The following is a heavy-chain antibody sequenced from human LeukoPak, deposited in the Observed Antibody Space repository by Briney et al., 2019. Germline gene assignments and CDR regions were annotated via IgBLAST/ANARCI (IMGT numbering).Heavy chain of an antibody. V-gene: IGHV1-18*01. CDR2: ISAYNGNT. CDR3: ARVDSDIAAAGTGPYNWFDP. Sequence: GASVKVSCKASGYTFTSYGISWVRQAPGQGLEWMGWISAYNGNTNYAQKLQGRVTMTTDTSTSTAYMELRGLRSDDTAVYYCARVDSDIAAAGTGPYNWFDPWGQGTLVTVSS. CDR1: GYTFTSYG. D-gene: IGHD6-13*01. J-gene: IGHJ5*02.